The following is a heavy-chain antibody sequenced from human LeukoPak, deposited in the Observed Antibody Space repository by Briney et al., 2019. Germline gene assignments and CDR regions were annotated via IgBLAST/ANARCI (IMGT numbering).Heavy chain of an antibody. Sequence: SETLSLTCTVSGGSISSYYWSWIRQPPGKGLEWIGYIYYSGSTNYNPSLKSRVTISVDTSKNQFSLKLSSVTAADTAVYYCARPPFSGTIDYWGQGTLVTVSS. CDR2: IYYSGST. CDR3: ARPPFSGTIDY. V-gene: IGHV4-59*08. J-gene: IGHJ4*02. D-gene: IGHD5-12*01. CDR1: GGSISSYY.